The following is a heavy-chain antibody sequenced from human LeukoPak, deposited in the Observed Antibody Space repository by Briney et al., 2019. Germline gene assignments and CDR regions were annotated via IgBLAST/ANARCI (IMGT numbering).Heavy chain of an antibody. CDR3: ARVGGGGYYGSGSYNLY. V-gene: IGHV3-48*01. Sequence: PGGSLRLSCAASGFPFSIYNMNWVRQAPGKGLEWVSYISSGTSTIYYADSVKGRFTISRDNAENSLYLQMNSLRAEDTAVYYCARVGGGGYYGSGSYNLYWGQGTLVTVSS. CDR1: GFPFSIYN. D-gene: IGHD3-10*01. CDR2: ISSGTSTI. J-gene: IGHJ4*02.